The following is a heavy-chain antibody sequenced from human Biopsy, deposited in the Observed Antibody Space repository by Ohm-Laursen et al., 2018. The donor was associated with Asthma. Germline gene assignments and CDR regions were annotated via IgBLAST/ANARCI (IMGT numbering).Heavy chain of an antibody. V-gene: IGHV1-3*04. Sequence: SSVKVSCKASGYNFISFAIHWVRQAPGQRLEWMGWVNTGNGDTKYSQKFQGRVTITRDTSASTACMELRSLQSEDTATYYCARTYYDFLTGQVKDVFGVWGQGTMVTVSS. CDR3: ARTYYDFLTGQVKDVFGV. CDR1: GYNFISFA. CDR2: VNTGNGDT. J-gene: IGHJ3*01. D-gene: IGHD3-9*01.